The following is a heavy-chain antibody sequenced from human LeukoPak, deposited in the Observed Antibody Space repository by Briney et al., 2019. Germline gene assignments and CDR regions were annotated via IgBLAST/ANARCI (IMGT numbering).Heavy chain of an antibody. Sequence: GGSLRLSCTASGFTFSTYEMNWVRQAPGKGLEWISYISSGGTIYYADSVKGRFTISRDNAKNSLYLQMNSLRAEDTALYYCARDPLGEPYDFWSGYSTVWGQGTLVTASS. V-gene: IGHV3-48*03. J-gene: IGHJ4*02. CDR2: ISSGGTI. CDR3: ARDPLGEPYDFWSGYSTV. CDR1: GFTFSTYE. D-gene: IGHD3-3*01.